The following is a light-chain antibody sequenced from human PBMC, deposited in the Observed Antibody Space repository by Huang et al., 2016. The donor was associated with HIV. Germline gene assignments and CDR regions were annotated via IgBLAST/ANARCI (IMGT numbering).Light chain of an antibody. V-gene: IGKV1-33*01. Sequence: DIQMTQSPSSLAASVGDRVTITCQASQDITKFLNWYQQKPGQPPKLLMYDASTLETGVPSRFSGSGSGTHFSFTIISLQPEDFAIYYCQHYDSLPYTFGQGTKLEIK. CDR1: QDITKF. CDR2: DAS. J-gene: IGKJ2*01. CDR3: QHYDSLPYT.